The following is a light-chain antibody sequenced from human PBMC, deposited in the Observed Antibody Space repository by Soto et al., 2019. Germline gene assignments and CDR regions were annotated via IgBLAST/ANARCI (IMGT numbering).Light chain of an antibody. J-gene: IGKJ5*01. CDR3: QQSFNSPPIT. Sequence: DIQMTPSPSSLSASIGDRVTITFRAGQSIYSSLNWYQQKPGKAPKLLIYAASSLQSGVPSRFSGSGSGTDFTLTISSLQPEDFATYYCQQSFNSPPITFGQGTRLEIK. CDR2: AAS. CDR1: QSIYSS. V-gene: IGKV1-39*01.